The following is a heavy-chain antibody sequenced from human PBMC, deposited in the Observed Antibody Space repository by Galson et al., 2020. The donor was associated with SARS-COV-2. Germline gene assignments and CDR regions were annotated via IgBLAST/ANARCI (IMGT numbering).Heavy chain of an antibody. CDR3: ARVSPYYYETTGYYVDY. Sequence: TGGSLRLSCAASGFTFSSYEMNWVRQAPGKGLEWVSYIDSSGGSIYNADSVKGRFAISRDNAKNSLYLRMNSLRAEDMAVYYCARVSPYYYETTGYYVDYWGQGTLVTVSS. V-gene: IGHV3-48*03. CDR2: IDSSGGSI. J-gene: IGHJ4*02. CDR1: GFTFSSYE. D-gene: IGHD3-22*01.